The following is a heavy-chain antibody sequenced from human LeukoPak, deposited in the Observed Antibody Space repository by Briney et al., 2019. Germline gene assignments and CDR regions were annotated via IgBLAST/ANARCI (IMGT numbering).Heavy chain of an antibody. Sequence: SETLSLTCTVSGGSISSSSYYWGWIRQPPGKGLEWLGSIYYSGSTYYNPSLKSRVTISVDTSKNQFSLKLSSVTAADTAVYYCASPRWLQLGDAFDIWGQGTMVTVSS. J-gene: IGHJ3*02. CDR1: GGSISSSSYY. CDR2: IYYSGST. V-gene: IGHV4-39*01. CDR3: ASPRWLQLGDAFDI. D-gene: IGHD5-24*01.